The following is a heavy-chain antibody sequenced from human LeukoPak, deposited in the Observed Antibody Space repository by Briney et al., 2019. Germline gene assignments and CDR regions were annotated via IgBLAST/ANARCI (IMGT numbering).Heavy chain of an antibody. V-gene: IGHV4-59*01. Sequence: PSETLSLTCTVSGGAISSYYWIWIRPPPGKGLEGIGYIYYTGATYSNPSLKSRVTISLDTSKNQFSLKLSSVTAADAAVYYCARARYSYGTGYYFDSWGQGALVTVSS. CDR1: GGAISSYY. CDR2: IYYTGAT. J-gene: IGHJ4*02. CDR3: ARARYSYGTGYYFDS. D-gene: IGHD5-18*01.